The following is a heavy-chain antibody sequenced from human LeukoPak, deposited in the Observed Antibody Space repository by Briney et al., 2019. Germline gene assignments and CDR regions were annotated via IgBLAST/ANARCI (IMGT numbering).Heavy chain of an antibody. D-gene: IGHD4-23*01. V-gene: IGHV3-30*03. CDR3: ARSTVVTPFDP. CDR1: GFTFSSYG. Sequence: GRSLRLSCAASGFTFSSYGMHWVRQAPGKGLEWVAVISYDGSNKYYVDSVKGRFTISRDNSKNTVYLQMNSLRAEDTAVYYCARSTVVTPFDPWGQGTLVTVSS. CDR2: ISYDGSNK. J-gene: IGHJ5*02.